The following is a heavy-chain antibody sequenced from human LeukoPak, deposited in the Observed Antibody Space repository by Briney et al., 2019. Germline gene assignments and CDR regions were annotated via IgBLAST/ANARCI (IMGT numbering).Heavy chain of an antibody. D-gene: IGHD3-10*01. Sequence: PSETLSLTCTVSGGSISSYYWSWIRQPPGKGLEWIGYIYYSGSTNYNPSLKSRVTISVDTSENQFSLKLSSVTAADTAVYYCARLPTAGDYFDYWGQGTLVTVSS. J-gene: IGHJ4*02. CDR1: GGSISSYY. V-gene: IGHV4-59*08. CDR2: IYYSGST. CDR3: ARLPTAGDYFDY.